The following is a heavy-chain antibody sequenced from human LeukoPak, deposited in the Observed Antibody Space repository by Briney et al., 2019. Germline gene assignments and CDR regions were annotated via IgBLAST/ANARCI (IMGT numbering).Heavy chain of an antibody. Sequence: TGGSLRLSCAASGFTFSSYGMHWVRQAPGKGLEWVAIIWNDGSNKYYADSVKGRLTISRDNSKNTLYLQMNSLRAEDTAVYYCAKDWQYCSSTSCRAVNYYYYGMDVWGQGTTVTVSS. CDR1: GFTFSSYG. V-gene: IGHV3-33*06. CDR2: IWNDGSNK. D-gene: IGHD2-2*01. CDR3: AKDWQYCSSTSCRAVNYYYYGMDV. J-gene: IGHJ6*02.